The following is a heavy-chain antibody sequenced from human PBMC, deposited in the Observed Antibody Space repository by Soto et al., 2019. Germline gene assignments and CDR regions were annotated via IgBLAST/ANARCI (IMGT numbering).Heavy chain of an antibody. CDR2: IYSGGST. V-gene: IGHV3-53*04. Sequence: PGGSLRLSCAASGFTVSSNYMSWVRQAPGEELEWVSVIYSGGSTYYADPVKGRFTISRHNSKNTLYLQMNSLRAEDTAVYYCARGPHGWFDPWGQGTLVTVSS. J-gene: IGHJ5*02. CDR1: GFTVSSNY. CDR3: ARGPHGWFDP.